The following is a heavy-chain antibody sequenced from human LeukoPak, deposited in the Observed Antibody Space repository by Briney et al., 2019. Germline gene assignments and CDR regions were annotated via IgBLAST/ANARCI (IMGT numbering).Heavy chain of an antibody. Sequence: ASVKVSCKASGYTFTSYAMNWVRQAPGQGLEWMEWINTNTGNPTYAQGFTGRFVFSLDTSVSTAYLQISSLKAEDTAVYYCARDPTYYYDSSGHPGDYWGQGTLVTVSS. D-gene: IGHD3-22*01. J-gene: IGHJ4*02. CDR2: INTNTGNP. CDR3: ARDPTYYYDSSGHPGDY. V-gene: IGHV7-4-1*02. CDR1: GYTFTSYA.